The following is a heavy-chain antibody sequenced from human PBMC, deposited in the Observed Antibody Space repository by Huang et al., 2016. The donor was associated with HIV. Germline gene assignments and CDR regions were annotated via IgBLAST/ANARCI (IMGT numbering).Heavy chain of an antibody. V-gene: IGHV3-23*01. D-gene: IGHD3-10*01. J-gene: IGHJ4*02. Sequence: EVQLLESGGGLVEPGGSLRLSCAASGFTFSSYAMNWVRQAPGKGLEWVSGITAGVDATDYGDSVKGRFTVSRDNSKYTLFLQMNSLRAADTAVYYCAKSTAFRGGRFDYWGQGTQVTVSS. CDR3: AKSTAFRGGRFDY. CDR1: GFTFSSYA. CDR2: ITAGVDAT.